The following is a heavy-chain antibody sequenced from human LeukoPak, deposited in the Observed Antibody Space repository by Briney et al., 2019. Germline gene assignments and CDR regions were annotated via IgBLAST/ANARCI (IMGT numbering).Heavy chain of an antibody. D-gene: IGHD3-3*01. CDR1: GGTFSSYA. V-gene: IGHV1-69*04. CDR2: IIPIFGIA. J-gene: IGHJ4*02. Sequence: SVKVSCKASGGTFSSYAISWVRQAPGQGLEWMGRIIPIFGIANYAQKFQGRVTITADKSTSTAYMELSSLRSEDTAVYYCARDQGYYDFWSCRRYFDYWGQGTLVTVSS. CDR3: ARDQGYYDFWSCRRYFDY.